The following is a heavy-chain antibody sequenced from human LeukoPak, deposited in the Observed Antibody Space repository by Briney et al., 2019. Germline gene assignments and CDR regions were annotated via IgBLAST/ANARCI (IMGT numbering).Heavy chain of an antibody. CDR3: ARRQILGDYYMDV. CDR2: ISSSSSYI. J-gene: IGHJ6*03. D-gene: IGHD3-16*01. CDR1: EFTFSSDS. Sequence: GGSLRLSCAASEFTFSSDSMNWVRQAPGKGLEWVSSISSSSSYIYYADSVKGRFTISRDNATHSLYLQMTSLRAEDTAVYYCARRQILGDYYMDVWGKGTTVTVSS. V-gene: IGHV3-21*01.